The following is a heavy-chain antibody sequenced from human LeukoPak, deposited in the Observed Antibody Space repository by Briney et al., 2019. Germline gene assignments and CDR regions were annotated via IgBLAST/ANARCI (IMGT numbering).Heavy chain of an antibody. CDR2: ISSSSSTI. CDR3: ARGPPDYDFWIGY. CDR1: GFTFSSYS. J-gene: IGHJ4*02. Sequence: PGGSLRLSCAASGFTFSSYSMNWVRQAPGKGLEWVSYISSSSSTIYYADSVEGRFTISRDNAKNSLYLQMNSLRAEDTAVYYCARGPPDYDFWIGYWGQGTLVTVSS. V-gene: IGHV3-48*01. D-gene: IGHD3-3*01.